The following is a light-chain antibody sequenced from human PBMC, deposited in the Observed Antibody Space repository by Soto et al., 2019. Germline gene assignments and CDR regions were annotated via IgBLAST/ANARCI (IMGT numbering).Light chain of an antibody. J-gene: IGKJ1*01. CDR2: GAS. Sequence: EILMTQSPATLSVSPGERATLSCSASQSVSSNLAWYQQKPGQAPRLLIYGASSRAAGIPDRFRGSGSGTDFTLTISRLEPEDFAVYYCQHFGSSPPWPFGQGTKVDIK. CDR3: QHFGSSPPWP. CDR1: QSVSSN. V-gene: IGKV3-20*01.